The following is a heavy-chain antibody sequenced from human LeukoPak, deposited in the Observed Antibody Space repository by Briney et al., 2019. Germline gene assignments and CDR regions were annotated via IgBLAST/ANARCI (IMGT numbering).Heavy chain of an antibody. Sequence: GGSLRLSCAASPFSFTNYVINWVRQAPGKGLEWVSVIGESGNKRYADSVEGRFTMSRDTSKSTVFLQMNTLRVEDTAVYYCAKGWYHADVWGQGTLVTVSS. CDR3: AKGWYHADV. J-gene: IGHJ4*02. D-gene: IGHD6-13*01. CDR1: PFSFTNYV. CDR2: IGESGNK. V-gene: IGHV3-23*01.